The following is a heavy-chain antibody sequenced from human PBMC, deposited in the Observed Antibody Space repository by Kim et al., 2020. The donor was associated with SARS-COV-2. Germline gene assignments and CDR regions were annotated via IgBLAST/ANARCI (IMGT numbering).Heavy chain of an antibody. CDR2: IYYSGST. CDR1: GGSISSSSYY. Sequence: SETLSLTCTVSGGSISSSSYYWGWIRQPPGKGLEWIGSIYYSGSTYYNPSLKSRVTISVDTSKNQFSLKLSSVTAADTAVYYCARRFYGSGSYWDYYYYGMDVWGQGTTVTVSS. CDR3: ARRFYGSGSYWDYYYYGMDV. J-gene: IGHJ6*02. D-gene: IGHD3-10*01. V-gene: IGHV4-39*01.